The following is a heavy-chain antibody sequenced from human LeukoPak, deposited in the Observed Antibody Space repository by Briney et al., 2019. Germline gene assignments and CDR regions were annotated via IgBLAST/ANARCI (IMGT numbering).Heavy chain of an antibody. CDR1: GFTSTTYG. Sequence: GRSLRLSCAASGFTSTTYGMYWVRQAPGKGLEYVSSIRSNGADTSYTNSVKGRFIISRDNSKHTLCLQMGSMISADMAVYYCARRAYCGSGCYLGPFDIWGQGTMVTVSS. J-gene: IGHJ3*02. CDR2: IRSNGADT. CDR3: ARRAYCGSGCYLGPFDI. V-gene: IGHV3-64*01. D-gene: IGHD2-21*02.